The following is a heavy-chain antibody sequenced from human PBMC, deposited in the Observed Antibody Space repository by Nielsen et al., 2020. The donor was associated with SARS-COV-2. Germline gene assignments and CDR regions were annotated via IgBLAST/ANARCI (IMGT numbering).Heavy chain of an antibody. CDR2: IYHSGST. CDR1: GYSISSGYY. Sequence: SETLSLTCTVSGYSISSGYYWGWIRQPPGKGLEWIGSIYHSGSTYYNPSLKSRVTISVDTSKNQFSLKLSSATAADTAVYYCARTGFYDFWSGYLPDYWGQGTLVTVSS. V-gene: IGHV4-38-2*02. CDR3: ARTGFYDFWSGYLPDY. D-gene: IGHD3-3*01. J-gene: IGHJ4*02.